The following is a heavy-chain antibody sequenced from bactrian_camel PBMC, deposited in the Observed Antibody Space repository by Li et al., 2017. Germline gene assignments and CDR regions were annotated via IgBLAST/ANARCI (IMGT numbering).Heavy chain of an antibody. Sequence: QLVESGGGLVQPGGSLRLSCAASGFTFSTYRMNWVRQAPGKGLEWVSAINTSGGSTYYADSVKGRFTISRDNAKNTLYLQMNSLKPGDTAMYYCAAVPDLSGLGYDTTYWGQGTQVT. CDR3: AAVPDLSGLGYDTTY. CDR2: INTSGGST. CDR1: GFTFSTYR. V-gene: IGHV3S25*01. J-gene: IGHJ4*01. D-gene: IGHD5*01.